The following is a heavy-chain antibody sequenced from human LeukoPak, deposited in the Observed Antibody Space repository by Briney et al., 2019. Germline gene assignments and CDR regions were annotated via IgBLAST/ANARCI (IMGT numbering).Heavy chain of an antibody. CDR1: GGSIRSSSYY. J-gene: IGHJ4*02. V-gene: IGHV4-39*07. CDR3: ALTPGYCTNGVCLPDYFDY. D-gene: IGHD2-8*01. CDR2: IYLSGST. Sequence: SETLSLTCTVSGGSIRSSSYYWGWIRQPPGKGLEWIGSIYLSGSTYYNPYLKSRVTISVDTSKNQFSLKLSSVTAADTAVYYCALTPGYCTNGVCLPDYFDYWGQGTLVTVSS.